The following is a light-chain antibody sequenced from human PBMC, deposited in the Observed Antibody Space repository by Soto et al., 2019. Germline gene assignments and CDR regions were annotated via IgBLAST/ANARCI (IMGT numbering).Light chain of an antibody. CDR3: QSYDSSLSGQGV. J-gene: IGLJ1*01. V-gene: IGLV1-40*01. Sequence: QSVLTQPPSVSGAPGQRVTISCTGSSSNIGAGYDVHWYQQLPGTAPKLLIYGNSNRPSGVPDRSSGSKSGTSASLAITGLQAEDEADYYCQSYDSSLSGQGVFGTGTKLTVL. CDR2: GNS. CDR1: SSNIGAGYD.